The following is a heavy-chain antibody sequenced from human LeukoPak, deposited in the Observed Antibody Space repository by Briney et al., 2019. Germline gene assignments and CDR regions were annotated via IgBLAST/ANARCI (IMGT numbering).Heavy chain of an antibody. CDR3: ARENLNYYGSGSYLY. Sequence: ASVQVSCKASGYPFSGYYIHWVRQGPGQGLEWLGWINPESGATKYAQRFEGRVTLTRDTSVTTAHMELSGLRYDDSAVYYCARENLNYYGSGSYLYWGQGSQVTVSS. CDR2: INPESGAT. J-gene: IGHJ4*02. V-gene: IGHV1-2*02. CDR1: GYPFSGYY. D-gene: IGHD3-10*01.